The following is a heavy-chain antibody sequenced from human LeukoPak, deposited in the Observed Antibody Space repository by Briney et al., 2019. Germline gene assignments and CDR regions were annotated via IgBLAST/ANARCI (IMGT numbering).Heavy chain of an antibody. J-gene: IGHJ4*02. D-gene: IGHD2-15*01. CDR1: GGTFSSYA. Sequence: SVKVSCKASGGTFSSYAISWVRQAPGQGLEWMGGIIPIFGTANYAQKFQGRVTITTDESTSTAYMELSSLRSEDTAVYYCAGGKYCSGGSCYGPKWNYFDYWGQGTLVTVSS. CDR2: IIPIFGTA. CDR3: AGGKYCSGGSCYGPKWNYFDY. V-gene: IGHV1-69*05.